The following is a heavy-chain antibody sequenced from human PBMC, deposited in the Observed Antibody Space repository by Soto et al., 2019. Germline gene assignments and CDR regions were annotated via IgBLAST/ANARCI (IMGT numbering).Heavy chain of an antibody. CDR2: IYYSGST. Sequence: SETLSLTCTVSGDSISSGGYYWSWIRQHPGKGLEWIGYIYYSGSTYYNPSLKSRVTISVDTSKNQFSLKLSSVTAADTAVYYCARDQAPDVLRFLEWSDPPGAYMDVWGKGTTVTVSS. J-gene: IGHJ6*03. CDR1: GDSISSGGYY. D-gene: IGHD3-3*01. CDR3: ARDQAPDVLRFLEWSDPPGAYMDV. V-gene: IGHV4-31*02.